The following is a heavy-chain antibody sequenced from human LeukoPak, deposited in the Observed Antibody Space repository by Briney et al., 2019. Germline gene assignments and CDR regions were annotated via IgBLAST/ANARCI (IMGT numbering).Heavy chain of an antibody. J-gene: IGHJ4*02. Sequence: PSETLSLTCTVSGGSISRYYWSWIRQSPRKGLEWIGYIYYSGSTNYNPSLKSRVTISLDTSKNQFSLKMSSVTAADTAVYYCARGYGYTVDFDYWGQGTLVTVSS. CDR3: ARGYGYTVDFDY. CDR1: GGSISRYY. D-gene: IGHD6-13*01. CDR2: IYYSGST. V-gene: IGHV4-59*08.